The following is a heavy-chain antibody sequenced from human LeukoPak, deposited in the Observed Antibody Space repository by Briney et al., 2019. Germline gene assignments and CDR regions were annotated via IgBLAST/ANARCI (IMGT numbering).Heavy chain of an antibody. CDR2: INNSGST. CDR3: ARGRYGPRLGN. J-gene: IGHJ4*02. D-gene: IGHD3-16*01. V-gene: IGHV4-34*01. Sequence: PSETLSLTCAVYGASFSDSYWSWIRQSPEKGLEWIGEINNSGSTSYNLSLNSRVIMSVDRSKNQFSLRLTSVTAADTAVYYCARGRYGPRLGNWGQGTLVTVFS. CDR1: GASFSDSY.